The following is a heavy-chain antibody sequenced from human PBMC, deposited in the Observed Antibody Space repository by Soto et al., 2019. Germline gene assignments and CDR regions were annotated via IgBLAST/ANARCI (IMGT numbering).Heavy chain of an antibody. CDR2: IYYSGST. CDR3: ASNAYTYYYDSSGYFQDV. V-gene: IGHV4-31*03. J-gene: IGHJ6*02. Sequence: SETLSLTCTDSGGSISSGGHYWSWIRQNPGKGLEWIGYIYYSGSTYYNPSLKSRVTISVDTSKNQFSLKLSSVTAADTAVYYCASNAYTYYYDSSGYFQDVWGQGTTVTVSS. D-gene: IGHD3-22*01. CDR1: GGSISSGGHY.